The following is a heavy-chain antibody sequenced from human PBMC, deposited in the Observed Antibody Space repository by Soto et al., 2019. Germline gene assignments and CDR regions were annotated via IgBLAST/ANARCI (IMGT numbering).Heavy chain of an antibody. Sequence: LSLTCAVYGGSFSGYYWSWIRQPPGKGLEWIGEINHSGSTNYNPSLKSRVTISVDTSKNQFSLKLSSVTAADTAVYYCARVRSIAALNYYYYCGMDVWGQGTTVTVSS. V-gene: IGHV4-34*01. J-gene: IGHJ6*02. CDR2: INHSGST. CDR3: ARVRSIAALNYYYYCGMDV. D-gene: IGHD6-6*01. CDR1: GGSFSGYY.